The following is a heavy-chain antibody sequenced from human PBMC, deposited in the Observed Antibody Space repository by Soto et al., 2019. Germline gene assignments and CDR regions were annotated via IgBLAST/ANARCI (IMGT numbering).Heavy chain of an antibody. V-gene: IGHV1-2*02. J-gene: IGHJ5*02. CDR1: EYSFTGHY. Sequence: QIQLIQSGAEVKKPGASVTVSCKASEYSFTGHYLHWVRQAPGQGLAWMGWIDAKSGDTKYAPKFQDRVTMTSDTSISTAYMDLTNLRYDDTAVYYCARDYDKSGYDYFDPWGQGTLVTVSS. D-gene: IGHD3-22*01. CDR3: ARDYDKSGYDYFDP. CDR2: IDAKSGDT.